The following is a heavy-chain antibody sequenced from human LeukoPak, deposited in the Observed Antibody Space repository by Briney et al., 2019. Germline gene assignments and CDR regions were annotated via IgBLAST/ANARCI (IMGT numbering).Heavy chain of an antibody. Sequence: SETLSLTCTVPAGSVTSSGYYWAWIRQPPGKGLEWIGTVHYAGEVFYNPSLKSRVAIFIDTSRNQFSLTLISVTAADTAVYYCARQPTGIYQWTFDFWGQGTLATVSS. CDR1: AGSVTSSGYY. D-gene: IGHD1-1*01. V-gene: IGHV4-39*01. CDR3: ARQPTGIYQWTFDF. CDR2: VHYAGEV. J-gene: IGHJ4*02.